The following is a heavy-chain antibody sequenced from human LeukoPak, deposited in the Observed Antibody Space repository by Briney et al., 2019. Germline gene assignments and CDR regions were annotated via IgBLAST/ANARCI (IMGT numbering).Heavy chain of an antibody. CDR2: INHSGST. CDR3: ARGGPGYGDGYYGMDV. CDR1: GGSFSGYY. J-gene: IGHJ6*02. Sequence: SETLSLTCAVYGGSFSGYYWSWIRQPPGKGLEWLGEINHSGSTNYNTSLKSRVTISVDTSKNQFSLKLSSVTAADTAVYYCARGGPGYGDGYYGMDVWGQGTTVTVSS. D-gene: IGHD4-17*01. V-gene: IGHV4-34*01.